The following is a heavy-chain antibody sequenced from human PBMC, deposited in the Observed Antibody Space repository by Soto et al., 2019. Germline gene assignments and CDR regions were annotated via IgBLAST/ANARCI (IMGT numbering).Heavy chain of an antibody. D-gene: IGHD6-19*01. CDR2: INAGNGNT. CDR3: ARAVAVPADFDY. CDR1: GYTFTGYA. J-gene: IGHJ4*02. V-gene: IGHV1-3*05. Sequence: QVQLVQSGAEEKKPGASVKVSCKASGYTFTGYAMHWVRQAPGQRLEWMGWINAGNGNTKYSQKFQGRVTITRDTSASTAYMELRSLRSEDTAVYYCARAVAVPADFDYWGPGTLVTVSS.